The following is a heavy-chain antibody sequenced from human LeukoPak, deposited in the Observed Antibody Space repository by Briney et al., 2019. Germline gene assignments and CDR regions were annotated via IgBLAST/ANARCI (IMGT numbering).Heavy chain of an antibody. V-gene: IGHV4-59*01. Sequence: SETLSLTCTVSGGSISSYYWSWIRQPPGKGLEWIGYIYSNGNTKYNPSLKSRVTISVDTSKSQFSLKLSSVTAADTAVYHCAREIRFLEWFDNWGQGTLVTVSS. CDR2: IYSNGNT. D-gene: IGHD3-3*01. CDR1: GGSISSYY. CDR3: AREIRFLEWFDN. J-gene: IGHJ4*02.